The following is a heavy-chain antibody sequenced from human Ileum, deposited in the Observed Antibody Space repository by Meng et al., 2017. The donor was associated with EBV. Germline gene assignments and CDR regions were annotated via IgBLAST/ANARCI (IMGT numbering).Heavy chain of an antibody. V-gene: IGHV1-18*01. J-gene: IGHJ4*02. D-gene: IGHD3-10*01. CDR2: ITTYNGDT. CDR1: GYRFTAFG. Sequence: QVQLVQSGAEVKKPGASGKVSCKASGYRFTAFGISWVRQAPGQGPEWMGWITTYNGDTKYAQKFQGRVTMTRETSTNTAYMELTSLRSDDTAVYYCARTYYGSYGFDYWGQGTLVTVSS. CDR3: ARTYYGSYGFDY.